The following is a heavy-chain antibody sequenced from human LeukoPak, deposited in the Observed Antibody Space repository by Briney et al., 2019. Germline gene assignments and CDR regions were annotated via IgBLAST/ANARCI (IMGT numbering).Heavy chain of an antibody. J-gene: IGHJ4*02. CDR3: ARGVPNRIVPASY. CDR2: IYSGGST. V-gene: IGHV3-53*01. D-gene: IGHD2-2*01. Sequence: PGGSLRLSCAASGFTVSSNYMSWIRQDPGKGLEWVSVIYSGGSTYYADSVKGRFTISRDNSKNTLSLQMNSLRAEDTAVYYCARGVPNRIVPASYWGQGTLVTVSS. CDR1: GFTVSSNY.